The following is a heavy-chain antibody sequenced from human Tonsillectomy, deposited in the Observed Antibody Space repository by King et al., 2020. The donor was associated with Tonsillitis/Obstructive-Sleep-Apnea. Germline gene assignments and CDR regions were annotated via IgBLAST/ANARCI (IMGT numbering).Heavy chain of an antibody. CDR1: GGSISSGGYY. CDR2: IYYTGST. J-gene: IGHJ3*02. CDR3: ARKPNCSSTSCYLGPTAFDI. V-gene: IGHV4-31*03. D-gene: IGHD2-2*01. Sequence: VQLQESGPGLVKPSQTLSLTCTVSGGSISSGGYYWSWIRQRPGKGLEWVGYIYYTGSTYYNPSLKSRVILLVDTSENQFSLKLSSLTAADTAVYYCARKPNCSSTSCYLGPTAFDIWGQGTMVTVSS.